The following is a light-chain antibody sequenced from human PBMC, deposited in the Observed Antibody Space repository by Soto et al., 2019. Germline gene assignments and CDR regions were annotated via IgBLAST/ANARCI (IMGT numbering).Light chain of an antibody. J-gene: IGKJ3*01. V-gene: IGKV1-39*01. Sequence: DVQRTQSPSNLSGSVGSRSTFTCGASQSISSYLNWYQQKPGKAPKLLIYAASTLQSGVPSRFSGSGSGTDFTLTISCLQSEDFATYYCQQYYSYPRTFGPGTKVDIK. CDR2: AAS. CDR1: QSISSY. CDR3: QQYYSYPRT.